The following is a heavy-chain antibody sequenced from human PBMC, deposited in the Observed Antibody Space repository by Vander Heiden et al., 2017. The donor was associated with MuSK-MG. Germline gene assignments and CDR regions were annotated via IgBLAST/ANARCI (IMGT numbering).Heavy chain of an antibody. D-gene: IGHD1-1*01. CDR1: GDSVSSNSAA. J-gene: IGHJ3*02. V-gene: IGHV6-1*01. CDR3: ANAVSPTVDDAFDI. Sequence: QLQQSGPGLVKPSNTLSLTCAISGDSVSSNSAAWNWIRQSPSRGLEWLGRTYYRSKWYNDYAVAVKSRITINPDTSKIQFSLQLNPVTTEETAVYYCANAVSPTVDDAFDIWGQGRLVTVSS. CDR2: TYYRSKWYN.